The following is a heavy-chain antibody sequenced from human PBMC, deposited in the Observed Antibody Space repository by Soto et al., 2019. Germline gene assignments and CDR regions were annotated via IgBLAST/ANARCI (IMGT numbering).Heavy chain of an antibody. V-gene: IGHV4-30-4*01. CDR3: ARQRTVYFARPGDWLDP. D-gene: IGHD3-9*01. CDR1: GASISSADYF. J-gene: IGHJ5*02. CDR2: IYYSGNI. Sequence: QVQLQESGPGLVKPSQTLSLTCTVSGASISSADYFWSWIRQPPGQGLEWIGYIYYSGNIFYNPSLESRITIPVDTSKNQFSLKLTSGTAADTAVYYCARQRTVYFARPGDWLDPWGQGTLVTVSS.